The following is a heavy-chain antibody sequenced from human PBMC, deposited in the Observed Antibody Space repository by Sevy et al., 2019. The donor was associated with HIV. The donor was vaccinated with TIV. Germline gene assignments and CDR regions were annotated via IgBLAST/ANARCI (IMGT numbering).Heavy chain of an antibody. CDR1: GFSLSTSGVG. CDR2: IYRNDDK. J-gene: IGHJ3*02. D-gene: IGHD5-12*01. CDR3: AHRRGYSGYDLMDAFDI. V-gene: IGHV2-5*01. Sequence: SGPTLVNPTQTLTLTCTFSGFSLSTSGVGVGWIRQPPGKALEWLALIYRNDDKRYSPSLKSRLTITKDTSKNQVVLTMTNMDPVDTATYYCAHRRGYSGYDLMDAFDIWGQGTMATVSS.